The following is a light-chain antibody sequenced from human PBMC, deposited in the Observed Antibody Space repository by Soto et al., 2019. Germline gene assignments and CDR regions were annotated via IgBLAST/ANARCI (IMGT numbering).Light chain of an antibody. J-gene: IGKJ1*01. V-gene: IGKV1-39*01. CDR2: AAS. CDR3: QQSYSYPRT. Sequence: DIQMSQSPPSLSASVGDRVTITCRASQAIRNHLHWYQQEPGKAPKLLIQAASSLRSGVPSRFSGSGSGTEFTLTISSLQPEDFATYYCQQSYSYPRTFGQGTKVDIK. CDR1: QAIRNH.